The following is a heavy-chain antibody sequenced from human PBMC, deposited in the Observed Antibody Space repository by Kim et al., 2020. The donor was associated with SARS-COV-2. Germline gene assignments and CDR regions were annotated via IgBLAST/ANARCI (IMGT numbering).Heavy chain of an antibody. V-gene: IGHV3-23*01. D-gene: IGHD3-3*01. J-gene: IGHJ4*02. Sequence: NYADSVKDRFTISRDNSRNTLSLQMNGLRDEDTAIYYCVKKMSDNYSPFDYWGLGTLVTVSS. CDR3: VKKMSDNYSPFDY.